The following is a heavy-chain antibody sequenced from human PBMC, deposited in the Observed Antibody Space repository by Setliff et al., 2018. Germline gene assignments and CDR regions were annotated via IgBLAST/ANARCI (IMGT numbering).Heavy chain of an antibody. J-gene: IGHJ4*02. CDR3: AIDSLPRYCTNGVCYEEFDY. V-gene: IGHV1-69*10. D-gene: IGHD2-8*01. Sequence: SVKVSCKASGGTFSSYAISWVRQAPGQGLEWMGGIIPILGIANYAQKFQGRVTITADKPTSTAYMELSSLRSEDTAVYYCAIDSLPRYCTNGVCYEEFDYWGQGTLVTVSS. CDR1: GGTFSSYA. CDR2: IIPILGIA.